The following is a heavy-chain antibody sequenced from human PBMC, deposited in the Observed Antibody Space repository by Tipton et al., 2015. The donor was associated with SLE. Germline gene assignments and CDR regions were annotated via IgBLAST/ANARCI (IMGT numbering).Heavy chain of an antibody. CDR1: GGSFSGYY. V-gene: IGHV4-34*01. CDR2: INHSGST. CDR3: ARGRYSSSWYYFDY. Sequence: TLSLTCAVYGGSFSGYYWSWIRQPPGKGLEWIGEINHSGSTNYNPSLKSRDTISVDTSKNQFSLKLSSVTAADTAVYYCARGRYSSSWYYFDYWGQGTLVTVSS. D-gene: IGHD6-13*01. J-gene: IGHJ4*02.